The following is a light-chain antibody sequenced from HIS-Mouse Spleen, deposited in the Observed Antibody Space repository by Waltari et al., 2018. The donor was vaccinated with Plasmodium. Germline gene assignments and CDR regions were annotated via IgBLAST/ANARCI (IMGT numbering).Light chain of an antibody. CDR1: QGIRND. V-gene: IGKV1-6*01. CDR2: AAS. CDR3: LQDYNYPYT. J-gene: IGKJ2*01. Sequence: AIQMTQSPSSLSASVGYRVTITCRASQGIRNDLGWYQQKPGKAPKLLISAASSLQSGVTSRFSGSGSGTDFTLTISSLQPEDFATYYCLQDYNYPYTFGQGTKLEIK.